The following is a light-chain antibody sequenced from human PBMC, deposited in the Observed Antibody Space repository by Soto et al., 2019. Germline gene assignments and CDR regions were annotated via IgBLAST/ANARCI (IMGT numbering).Light chain of an antibody. V-gene: IGKV1-39*01. J-gene: IGKJ5*01. CDR1: QSVGKH. CDR2: GAS. CDR3: QQGYTSRIT. Sequence: SPSSLSASVGDSVTITCRASQSVGKHLNWYQQKPGKAPKFLIYGASTLQSGVPSRFSGSGSGTDFTLTVSSLQPEDFATYYCQQGYTSRITFGQGTRLEIK.